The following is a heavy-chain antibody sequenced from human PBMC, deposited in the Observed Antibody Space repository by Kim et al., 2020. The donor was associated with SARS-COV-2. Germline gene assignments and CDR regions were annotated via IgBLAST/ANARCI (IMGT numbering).Heavy chain of an antibody. D-gene: IGHD3-3*01. J-gene: IGHJ5*02. CDR3: ARVWFLSPTKTYYDFWSGYYSGSSTHWFDP. Sequence: GGSLRLSCAASGFTFSSYWMSWVRQAPGKGLEWVANIKQDGSEKYYVDSVKGRFTISRDNAKNSLYLQMNSLRAEDTAVYYCARVWFLSPTKTYYDFWSGYYSGSSTHWFDPWGQGNLVTVSS. CDR2: IKQDGSEK. CDR1: GFTFSSYW. V-gene: IGHV3-7*01.